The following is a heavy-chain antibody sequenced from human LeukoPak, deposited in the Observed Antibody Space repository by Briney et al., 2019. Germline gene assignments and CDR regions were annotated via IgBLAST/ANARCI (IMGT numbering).Heavy chain of an antibody. D-gene: IGHD3-10*01. CDR3: AKSFHAYGSGYDAFDI. Sequence: GGSLRLSCAASGFTFSSSGMHWVRQAPGKGLEWVAVISYDGSNKYYADSVKGRFTISRDNSKNTLYLQMNSLRAEDTAVYSCAKSFHAYGSGYDAFDIWGQGTMVTVSS. CDR1: GFTFSSSG. CDR2: ISYDGSNK. J-gene: IGHJ3*02. V-gene: IGHV3-30*18.